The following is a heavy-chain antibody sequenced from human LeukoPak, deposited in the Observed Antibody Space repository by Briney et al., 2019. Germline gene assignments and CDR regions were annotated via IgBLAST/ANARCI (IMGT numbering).Heavy chain of an antibody. CDR3: ATVSRVEWLPTAYYFDY. CDR2: MNPNSGNT. D-gene: IGHD3-3*01. CDR1: GYTFTSYD. V-gene: IGHV1-8*02. Sequence: ASVKVSCKASGYTFTSYDINWVRQATGQGLEWMGWMNPNSGNTGYAQKFQGRVTMTEDTSTDTAYMELSSLRSEDTAVYYCATVSRVEWLPTAYYFDYWGQGTLVTVSS. J-gene: IGHJ4*02.